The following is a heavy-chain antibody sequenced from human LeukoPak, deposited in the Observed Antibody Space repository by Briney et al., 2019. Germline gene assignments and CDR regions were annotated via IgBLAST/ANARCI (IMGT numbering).Heavy chain of an antibody. J-gene: IGHJ3*02. V-gene: IGHV3-20*04. D-gene: IGHD1-20*01. CDR3: ARAVYNWNEHWDAFDI. Sequence: PGGSLRLSCAASGFTFDDYGMSWVRQAPGKGLEWVSGINWNGGSTGYADSVKGRFTISRDNAKNSLYLQMNSLRAEDTALYYCARAVYNWNEHWDAFDIWGQGTMVTVSS. CDR2: INWNGGST. CDR1: GFTFDDYG.